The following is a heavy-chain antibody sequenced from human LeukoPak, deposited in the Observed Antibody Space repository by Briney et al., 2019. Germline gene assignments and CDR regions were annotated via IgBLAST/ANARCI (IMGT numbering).Heavy chain of an antibody. CDR3: ASVFDS. V-gene: IGHV3-74*01. Sequence: GGSLRLSCAASGFTFSSYEMNWVRQAPGKGLVWVSGINHDGTGTYYADSVKGRFTISRDNAKNTVYLQMNSLSAEDTAVYYCASVFDSWGQGFLVTVSS. J-gene: IGHJ4*02. CDR2: INHDGTGT. CDR1: GFTFSSYE.